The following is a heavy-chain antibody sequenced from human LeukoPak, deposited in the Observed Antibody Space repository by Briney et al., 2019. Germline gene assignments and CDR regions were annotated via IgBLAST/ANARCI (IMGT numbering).Heavy chain of an antibody. CDR2: INQDGGEK. CDR1: GLTLSNFW. V-gene: IGHV3-7*03. J-gene: IGHJ3*01. D-gene: IGHD6-6*01. Sequence: TGGSLRLSCVASGLTLSNFWMTWVRQTPGKGLEWVATINQDGGEKYYVDSVKGRFIISRDNAKNSVYLQMDSLRAEETAVYYCARSSYSSSSSVWGQGTMVTVSS. CDR3: ARSSYSSSSSV.